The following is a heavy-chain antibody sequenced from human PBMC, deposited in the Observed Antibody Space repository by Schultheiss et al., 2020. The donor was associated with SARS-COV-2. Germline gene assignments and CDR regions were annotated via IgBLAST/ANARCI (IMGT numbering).Heavy chain of an antibody. J-gene: IGHJ4*02. D-gene: IGHD6-19*01. Sequence: GGSLRLSCAASGFTVSSNYMSWVRQAPGKGLEWVSVIYSGGSTYYADSVKGRATISRDSSKNTLYLQMSSLRAEDTAVYYCVKRGSSGPFDYWGQGTLVTVSS. V-gene: IGHV3-53*05. CDR2: IYSGGST. CDR3: VKRGSSGPFDY. CDR1: GFTVSSNY.